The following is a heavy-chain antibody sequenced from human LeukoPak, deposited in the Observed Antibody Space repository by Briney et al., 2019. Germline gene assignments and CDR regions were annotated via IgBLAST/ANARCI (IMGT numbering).Heavy chain of an antibody. D-gene: IGHD6-19*01. CDR2: IKQDGSEK. J-gene: IGHJ4*02. Sequence: PGGSLRLSCEASGFTFSSFWMRWVRQVPGKGLEWVANIKQDGSEKYYVDSVKGRFTISRDNAKNSLYLQMNSLRAEDTAVYYCARGYSSGWYSFWGQGTLVTVSS. V-gene: IGHV3-7*01. CDR3: ARGYSSGWYSF. CDR1: GFTFSSFW.